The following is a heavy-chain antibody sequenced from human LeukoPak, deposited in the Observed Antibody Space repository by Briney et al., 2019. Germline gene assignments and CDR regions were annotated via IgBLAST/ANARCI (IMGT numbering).Heavy chain of an antibody. V-gene: IGHV4-39*07. CDR2: IYYSGST. CDR1: GGSISSSSYY. D-gene: IGHD6-13*01. J-gene: IGHJ4*02. Sequence: PSETLSLTCTVSGGSISSSSYYWGWIRQPPGKGLEWIGSIYYSGSTYYNPSLKSRVTISVDTSKNQFSLKLSSVTAADTAVYYCASTGYSSSWYALHDYWGQGTLVTVSS. CDR3: ASTGYSSSWYALHDY.